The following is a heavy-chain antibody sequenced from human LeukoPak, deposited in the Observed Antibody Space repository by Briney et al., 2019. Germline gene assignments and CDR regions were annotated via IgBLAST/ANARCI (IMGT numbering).Heavy chain of an antibody. D-gene: IGHD5-12*01. CDR2: IHTYNGHT. CDR3: ARGGSGSSTWFDL. J-gene: IGHJ5*02. Sequence: ASVKVSCKSSGYTFNSYGITWVRQAPGQGLEWMGWIHTYNGHTNYAQKLQGRVTMTTDTSTSTAYMELRSLRSDDTAIYYCARGGSGSSTWFDLWGQGTLVTVSS. V-gene: IGHV1-18*01. CDR1: GYTFNSYG.